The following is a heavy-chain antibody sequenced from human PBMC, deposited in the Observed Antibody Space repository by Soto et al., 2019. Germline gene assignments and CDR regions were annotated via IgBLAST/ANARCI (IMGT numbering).Heavy chain of an antibody. CDR3: ARDGRRLQVYWYFDL. Sequence: QVQLVESGGGVVQPGRSLRLSCAASGFTFSSYGMHWVRQAPGKGLEWVAVILYDGSNKYYADSVKGRFTISRDNSKNTLYLQMNSLRAEDTAVYYCARDGRRLQVYWYFDLWGRGTLVTVSS. J-gene: IGHJ2*01. V-gene: IGHV3-33*05. D-gene: IGHD6-25*01. CDR1: GFTFSSYG. CDR2: ILYDGSNK.